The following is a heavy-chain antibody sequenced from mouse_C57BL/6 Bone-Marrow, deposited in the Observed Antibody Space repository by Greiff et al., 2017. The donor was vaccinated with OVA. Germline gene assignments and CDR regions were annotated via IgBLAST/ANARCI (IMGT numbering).Heavy chain of an antibody. CDR3: ARSGYYYGSSGFDY. CDR1: GYTFTSYG. D-gene: IGHD1-1*01. CDR2: IYPRSGNT. V-gene: IGHV1-81*01. J-gene: IGHJ2*01. Sequence: QVQLQQSGAELARPGASVKLSCKASGYTFTSYGISWVKQRTGQGLECIGEIYPRSGNTYYNEKFKGKATLTADKSSSTAYMELRSLTSEDSAVYFCARSGYYYGSSGFDYWGQGTTLTVSS.